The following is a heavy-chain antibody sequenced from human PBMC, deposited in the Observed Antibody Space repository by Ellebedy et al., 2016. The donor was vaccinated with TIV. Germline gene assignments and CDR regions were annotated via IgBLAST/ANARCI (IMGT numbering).Heavy chain of an antibody. CDR3: AVSRWAAAGLYYFYF. CDR1: GLTFSYYA. CDR2: ISDDGTSE. Sequence: PGGSLRLSCAASGLTFSYYALHRVRQAPGKGLEWVAVISDDGTSEHYGDSVKGRFTISRDNSKNTLYMQMNSLRVEDTAVYYCAVSRWAAAGLYYFYFWGQGTLVTVSS. V-gene: IGHV3-30-3*01. J-gene: IGHJ4*02. D-gene: IGHD6-13*01.